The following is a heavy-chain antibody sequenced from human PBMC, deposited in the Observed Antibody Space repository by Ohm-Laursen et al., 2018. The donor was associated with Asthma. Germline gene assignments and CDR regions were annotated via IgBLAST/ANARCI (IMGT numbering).Heavy chain of an antibody. CDR2: ISKDGSNK. J-gene: IGHJ6*02. D-gene: IGHD3-16*02. CDR1: GFTFSSNA. V-gene: IGHV3-30-3*01. CDR3: AKVVLMDV. Sequence: SLRLSCAASGFTFSSNAMHWVRQAPGKGLEWVAVISKDGSNKYYAESVKGRFTISRDNSMNTLYVQMNSLRAEDTAVYYCAKVVLMDVWGQGTTVTVSS.